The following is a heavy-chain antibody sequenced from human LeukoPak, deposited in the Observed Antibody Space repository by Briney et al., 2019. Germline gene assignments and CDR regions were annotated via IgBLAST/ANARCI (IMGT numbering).Heavy chain of an antibody. CDR3: ARGPVRTHGMDV. CDR2: KNPNSGRT. J-gene: IGHJ6*02. V-gene: IGHV1-8*01. Sequence: GASVKVSCKASGYTFSSYDINWVRQATGQGLEWMGWKNPNSGRTGFAQKFQGRLTMTTDTSISTAYMELSSLTSKDTAVYYCARGPVRTHGMDVRGQGTTVTVSS. CDR1: GYTFSSYD.